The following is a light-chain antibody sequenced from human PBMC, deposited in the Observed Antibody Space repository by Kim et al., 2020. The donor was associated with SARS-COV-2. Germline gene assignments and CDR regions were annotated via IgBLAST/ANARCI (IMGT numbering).Light chain of an antibody. CDR1: SSDVWL. Sequence: LNQPAPVSGSPGQSITISCTGTSSDVWLVSWYQHHPGKAPKLLIYEVTKRPSGLSNRFSGSKSGNTASLTISGLQAEDEGDYYCCSYAGSSTLVFGGGTKVTFL. CDR2: EVT. CDR3: CSYAGSSTLV. V-gene: IGLV2-23*02. J-gene: IGLJ2*01.